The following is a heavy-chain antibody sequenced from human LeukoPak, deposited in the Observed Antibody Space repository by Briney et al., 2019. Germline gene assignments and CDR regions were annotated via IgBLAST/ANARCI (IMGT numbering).Heavy chain of an antibody. CDR3: ARQMTPHGNFDY. CDR1: GFTLSNFA. CDR2: IGTAGDT. V-gene: IGHV3-13*01. Sequence: GGSLRLSCAASGFTLSNFAMHWVRQATGKGLEWVSAIGTAGDTFYPGSVKGRFTISRENAKNSLYLQMNNLRAEDTAVYYCARQMTPHGNFDYWDQGTLVTVSS. D-gene: IGHD1-26*01. J-gene: IGHJ4*02.